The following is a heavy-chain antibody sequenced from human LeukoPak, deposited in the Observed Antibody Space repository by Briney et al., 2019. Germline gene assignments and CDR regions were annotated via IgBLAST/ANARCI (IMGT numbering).Heavy chain of an antibody. CDR2: IHYSGST. CDR1: GGSISSGSYY. Sequence: SETLSLTCTVSGGSISSGSYYWNWIRQPPGKGLEWIGYIHYSGSTNYNPSLKSRVTISVETSKNQFSLKLASVTAADTAVYYCARGLGPSAMFDPWGQGTLVTVSS. CDR3: ARGLGPSAMFDP. J-gene: IGHJ5*02. V-gene: IGHV4-61*01. D-gene: IGHD6-6*01.